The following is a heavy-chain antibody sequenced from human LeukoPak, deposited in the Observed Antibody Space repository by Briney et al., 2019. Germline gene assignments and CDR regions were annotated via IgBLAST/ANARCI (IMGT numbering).Heavy chain of an antibody. D-gene: IGHD3-9*01. Sequence: GGSLRLSCATSGFSFTDYSMNWVRQAPGKGLEWIPNIRTTAEGAKYAYYADSVKGRVTISRDDGKNTLYLHMNSLRDDDTAVYYCATDQRYAFDYWGQGILVTVSS. CDR1: GFSFTDYS. V-gene: IGHV3-48*02. J-gene: IGHJ4*02. CDR2: IRTTAEGAKYA. CDR3: ATDQRYAFDY.